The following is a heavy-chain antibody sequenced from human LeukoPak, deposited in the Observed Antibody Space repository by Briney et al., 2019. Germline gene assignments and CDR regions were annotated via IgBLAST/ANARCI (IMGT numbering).Heavy chain of an antibody. Sequence: PSETLSLTCTVSGGSISSYYWSWIRQPPGKGLEWIGYIYYSGSTNYNPSLKSRVTISVDTSKNQFSLKLSSVTAADTAVYYCARELRGGYSYGLGIVFAFDIWGQGTMVTVSS. CDR1: GGSISSYY. CDR3: ARELRGGYSYGLGIVFAFDI. CDR2: IYYSGST. V-gene: IGHV4-59*01. D-gene: IGHD5-18*01. J-gene: IGHJ3*02.